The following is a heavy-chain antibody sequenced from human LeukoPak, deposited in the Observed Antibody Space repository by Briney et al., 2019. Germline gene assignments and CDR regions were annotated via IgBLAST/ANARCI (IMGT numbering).Heavy chain of an antibody. V-gene: IGHV3-49*04. D-gene: IGHD3-10*01. CDR1: GFTLDDYA. CDR2: IRSKACGGTT. CDR3: SRGGGSYGSGYGMDV. J-gene: IGHJ6*04. Sequence: PGRSLRLSCTGSGFTLDDYAMNWVRQAPGKGLEWVGFIRSKACGGTTDYAASVKGRFTISRDDSKSIAYLQMNSLKTEDTAVYYCSRGGGSYGSGYGMDVWGKGTTVTVSS.